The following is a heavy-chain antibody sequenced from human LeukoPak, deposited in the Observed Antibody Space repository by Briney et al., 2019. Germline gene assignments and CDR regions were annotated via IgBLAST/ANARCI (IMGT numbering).Heavy chain of an antibody. V-gene: IGHV3-53*01. CDR1: GFIFSYYD. D-gene: IGHD3-22*01. CDR2: MYRGGST. Sequence: GGSLRLSCAASGFIFSYYDMDWVRQAPGKGLEWVSVMYRGGSTYYADSVKGRFTISRDNSKNTVDLQMNSLRVEDTAVYYCARGRGYDSSGYPFAYWGQGTLVTVSS. CDR3: ARGRGYDSSGYPFAY. J-gene: IGHJ4*02.